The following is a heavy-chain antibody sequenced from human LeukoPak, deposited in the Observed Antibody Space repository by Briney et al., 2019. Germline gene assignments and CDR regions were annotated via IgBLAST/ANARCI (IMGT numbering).Heavy chain of an antibody. J-gene: IGHJ4*02. CDR3: ARDHYNSSGYYPFDY. V-gene: IGHV1-46*01. CDR1: GYTFTSYY. D-gene: IGHD3-22*01. CDR2: INPSGGST. Sequence: ASVKVSCKASGYTFTSYYMHWVRQAPGQGLEWMGIINPSGGSTSYAQKFQGRVTMTTDTSTSTAYMELRSLRSDDTAVYYCARDHYNSSGYYPFDYWGQGTLVTVSS.